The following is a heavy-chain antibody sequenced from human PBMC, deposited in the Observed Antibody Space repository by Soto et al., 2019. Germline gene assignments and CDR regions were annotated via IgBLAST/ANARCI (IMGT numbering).Heavy chain of an antibody. CDR3: ARDHAQVVPAATNTAMVTVYYMDV. CDR2: INPNSGGT. D-gene: IGHD2-2*01. CDR1: GSHLNGYS. J-gene: IGHJ6*03. V-gene: IGHV1-2*04. Sequence: ASLKDSCKAFGSHLNGYSMQWGGQGPGKKRRWRGWINPNSGGTNYAQKFQGWVTMTRDTSISTAYMELSRLRSDDTAVYYCARDHAQVVPAATNTAMVTVYYMDVWGKGTTVTVSS.